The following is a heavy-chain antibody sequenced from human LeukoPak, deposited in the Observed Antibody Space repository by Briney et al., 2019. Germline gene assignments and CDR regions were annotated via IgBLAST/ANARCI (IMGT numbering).Heavy chain of an antibody. CDR2: IKQDGTEK. Sequence: GGSLRLSCAASRFSFSSFWMSWVRQTPGKGLEWVANIKQDGTEKYYVASVKGRFTISRDDAQNSLYLQMNSLRVEDTAVYCCARGSPYYYDSSGHQPYYYYMDVWGKGTTVTVSS. CDR1: RFSFSSFW. D-gene: IGHD3-22*01. V-gene: IGHV3-7*01. J-gene: IGHJ6*03. CDR3: ARGSPYYYDSSGHQPYYYYMDV.